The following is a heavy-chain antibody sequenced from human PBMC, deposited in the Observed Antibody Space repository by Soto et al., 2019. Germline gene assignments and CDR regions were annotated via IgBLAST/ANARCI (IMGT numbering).Heavy chain of an antibody. CDR3: ARNASGPFDY. J-gene: IGHJ4*02. CDR1: GFTVSDS. D-gene: IGHD6-19*01. V-gene: IGHV3-53*01. CDR2: IHSDGST. Sequence: GGSLRLSCSVAGFTVSDSMSWVRQAPGKGLECVSFIHSDGSTHYTDSVRGRFTISRDNSKNTLYLQMDRLRVDDTAVYFCARNASGPFDYWGQGTLVTVSS.